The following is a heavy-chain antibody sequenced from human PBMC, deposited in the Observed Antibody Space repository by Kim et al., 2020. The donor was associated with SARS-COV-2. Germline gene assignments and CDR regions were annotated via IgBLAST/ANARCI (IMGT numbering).Heavy chain of an antibody. CDR3: ARRPGTAAAGTAHFDP. J-gene: IGHJ5*02. Sequence: GGSLRLSCAASGFSFGIYAMSWVRQAPGKGLEWVSTIGGLDGGIFHADSVKGRFTISRDNSKNTLYLQMTNLKTEDTATYYCARRPGTAAAGTAHFDPRGEGTVVSVS. CDR2: IGGLDGGI. V-gene: IGHV3-23*01. CDR1: GFSFGIYA. D-gene: IGHD6-13*01.